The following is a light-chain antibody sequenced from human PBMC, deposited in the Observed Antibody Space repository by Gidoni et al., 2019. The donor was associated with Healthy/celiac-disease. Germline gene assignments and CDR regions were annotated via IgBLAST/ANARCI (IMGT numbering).Light chain of an antibody. V-gene: IGLV3-1*01. CDR2: QDS. Sequence: SYELTQPPSVSVSPVQTASITCSGDKLGDKYACWYQQKPGQSPVLVIYQDSKRPSGSPERFSGSNSGNTATLTISGTQAMDEADYYCQAWDSSVVFGGGTKLTVL. CDR3: QAWDSSVV. J-gene: IGLJ2*01. CDR1: KLGDKY.